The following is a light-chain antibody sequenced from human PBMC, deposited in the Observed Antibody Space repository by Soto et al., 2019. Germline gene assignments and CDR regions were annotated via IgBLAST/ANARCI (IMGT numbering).Light chain of an antibody. J-gene: IGKJ1*01. CDR3: HHYGSSART. V-gene: IGKV3-20*01. Sequence: EIVLTQSPGILSLSPGERASLSCSASQTVGSSYLAWYQQKPSQAPRLLIYGASSRSTGIPDRFSGSGSGTDLTITISRLEPEDFAVKYWHHYGSSARTLGQGTKVVIK. CDR2: GAS. CDR1: QTVGSSY.